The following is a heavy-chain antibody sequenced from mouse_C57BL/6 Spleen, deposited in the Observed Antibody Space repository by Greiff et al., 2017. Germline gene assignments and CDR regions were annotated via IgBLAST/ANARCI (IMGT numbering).Heavy chain of an antibody. D-gene: IGHD1-1*01. CDR2: INPSSGYT. Sequence: VQLQQSGAELAKPGASVKLSCKASGYTFTSSWMHWVKQRPGQGLEWIGYINPSSGYTKYNQKFKDKATLTADKSSSTAYMQLSSLTYEDSAVYYCAVSTTVVAKDYWGQGTTLTVSS. CDR1: GYTFTSSW. J-gene: IGHJ2*01. CDR3: AVSTTVVAKDY. V-gene: IGHV1-7*01.